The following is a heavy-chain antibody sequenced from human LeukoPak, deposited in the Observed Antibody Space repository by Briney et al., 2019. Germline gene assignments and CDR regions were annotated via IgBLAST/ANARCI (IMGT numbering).Heavy chain of an antibody. CDR3: ASPGGYDTLTYYFDY. V-gene: IGHV3-21*01. D-gene: IGHD5-12*01. CDR1: GFTFSSYS. J-gene: IGHJ4*02. Sequence: GGSLRLSCAASGFTFSSYSMNWVRQAPGKGLEWVSSISSSSSYIYYADSVKGRFTISRDNAKNSLYLQMNSLRAEDTAVYYCASPGGYDTLTYYFDYWGQGTLVTVSS. CDR2: ISSSSSYI.